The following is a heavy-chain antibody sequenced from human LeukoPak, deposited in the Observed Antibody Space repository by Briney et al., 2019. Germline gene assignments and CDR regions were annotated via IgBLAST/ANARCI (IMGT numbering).Heavy chain of an antibody. Sequence: PGGSLRLSCAASGFTFSSYAMHWVRQAPGKGLEWVAAISYDGSNKYYADSVKGRFTISRDNSKNTLYLQMNSLRVEDTAVYYCAREGGFYGVNFDYWGQGTLVTVSS. CDR3: AREGGFYGVNFDY. V-gene: IGHV3-30-3*01. CDR1: GFTFSSYA. CDR2: ISYDGSNK. D-gene: IGHD4-17*01. J-gene: IGHJ4*02.